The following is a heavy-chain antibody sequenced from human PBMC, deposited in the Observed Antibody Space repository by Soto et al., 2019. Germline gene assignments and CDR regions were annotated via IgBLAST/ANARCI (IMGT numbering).Heavy chain of an antibody. CDR3: AREDRDRETGLVPAAIDGMDV. CDR2: IIPIFGIP. CDR1: GGTFSRYS. D-gene: IGHD2-2*01. Sequence: SVKASCKASGGTFSRYSITCVRQAPGHGLEWIGRIIPIFGIPSYAQKFQGRVTITADESTSTAYMELGSLRSDDTAVYYCAREDRDRETGLVPAAIDGMDVWGQGTTVTVSS. J-gene: IGHJ6*02. V-gene: IGHV1-69*13.